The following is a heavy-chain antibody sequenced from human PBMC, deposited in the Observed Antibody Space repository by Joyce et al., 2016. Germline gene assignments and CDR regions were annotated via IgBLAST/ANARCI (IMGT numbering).Heavy chain of an antibody. CDR3: ARSQWLAPLMY. CDR2: INNSEVT. Sequence: QVQLQQWGAGLLKPSETLSLTCAVSGGPFRGFFWTWVRQPPGKGLEWIGDINNSEVTNYNPCLKTRVTFSVDTSKNQFSLKLASLSAADTAVYYCARSQWLAPLMYWGQGTPVTVSS. CDR1: GGPFRGFF. D-gene: IGHD6-19*01. V-gene: IGHV4-34*01. J-gene: IGHJ4*02.